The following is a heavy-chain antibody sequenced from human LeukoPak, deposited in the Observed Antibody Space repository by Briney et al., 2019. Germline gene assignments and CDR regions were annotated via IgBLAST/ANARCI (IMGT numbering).Heavy chain of an antibody. J-gene: IGHJ5*02. V-gene: IGHV3-21*01. Sequence: GGSLRLSCAASGFTFSSYSMNWVRQAPGKGLEWVSSISSSSSYIYYADSVKGRFTISRDNAKNSLYLQMNSLRAEDTAVYYCARDLVQQGDWFDPWGQGTLVPVSS. CDR2: ISSSSSYI. CDR1: GFTFSSYS. D-gene: IGHD3-10*01. CDR3: ARDLVQQGDWFDP.